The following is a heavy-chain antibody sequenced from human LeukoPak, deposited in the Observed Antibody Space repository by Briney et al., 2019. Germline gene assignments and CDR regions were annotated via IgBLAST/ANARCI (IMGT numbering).Heavy chain of an antibody. J-gene: IGHJ4*02. CDR3: ARQPAAFFDY. V-gene: IGHV4-38-2*01. Sequence: PSETLSLTCAVSGYSISSGYYWGWIRQPPGKGLEWIGSIYHSGSTSYNPSLKIRFTLSVDTSKNQFSLKLSSVTAADTAVYYCARQPAAFFDYWGQGTLVTVSS. CDR2: IYHSGST. D-gene: IGHD2-2*01. CDR1: GYSISSGYY.